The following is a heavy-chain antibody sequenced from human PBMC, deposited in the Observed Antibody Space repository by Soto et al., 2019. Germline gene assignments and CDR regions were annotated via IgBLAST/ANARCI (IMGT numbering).Heavy chain of an antibody. J-gene: IGHJ4*02. Sequence: PSETLSLTCAVYGGSFSGYYWSWIRQPPGKGLEWIGEINHSGSTNYNPSPKSRVTISVDTSKNQFSLKLSSVTAADTAVYYCARGPSYYDILPGYYQTQTFDYWGQGTRVTVPS. D-gene: IGHD3-9*01. CDR1: GGSFSGYY. CDR2: INHSGST. V-gene: IGHV4-34*01. CDR3: ARGPSYYDILPGYYQTQTFDY.